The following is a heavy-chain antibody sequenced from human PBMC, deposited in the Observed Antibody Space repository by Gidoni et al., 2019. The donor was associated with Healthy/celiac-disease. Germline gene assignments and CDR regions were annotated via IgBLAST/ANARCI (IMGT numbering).Heavy chain of an antibody. CDR1: GFTFSSYC. CDR2: ISGSGGST. Sequence: EVQLLESGGGLVQPGGSLRLSCAASGFTFSSYCMCWVRQAPGKGLAVVSAISGSGGSTYYADSVKGRFTISRDNSKNTLYLQMNSLRAEDTAVYYCAKDTVVTPYVFWGQGTLVTVSS. CDR3: AKDTVVTPYVF. D-gene: IGHD2-21*02. V-gene: IGHV3-23*01. J-gene: IGHJ4*02.